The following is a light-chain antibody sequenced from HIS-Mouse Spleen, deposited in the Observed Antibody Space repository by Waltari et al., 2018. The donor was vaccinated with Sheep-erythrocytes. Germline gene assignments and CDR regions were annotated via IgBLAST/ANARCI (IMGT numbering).Light chain of an antibody. CDR2: DVS. J-gene: IGLJ2*01. CDR1: SSDVGGYNY. V-gene: IGLV2-11*01. Sequence: QSALTQPRSVSGSPGQSVTISCTVTSSDVGGYNYVSWYQQHPSKAPKLMIYDVSKRPSGVPDRFSGSKSGNTASLTISGLQAEDEADYYCCSYAGSYTVVFGGGTKLTVL. CDR3: CSYAGSYTVV.